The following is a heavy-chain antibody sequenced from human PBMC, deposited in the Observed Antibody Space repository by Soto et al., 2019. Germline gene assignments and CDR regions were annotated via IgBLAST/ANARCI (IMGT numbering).Heavy chain of an antibody. J-gene: IGHJ5*02. Sequence: ASVKVSCKASGGTFSSYAISWVRQAPGQGLEWMGGIIPIFGTANYAQKFQGRVTITADESTSTAYMELSSLRSEDTAVYYCARDLVVGATIHFWFDPWGQGTLVTVSS. CDR2: IIPIFGTA. D-gene: IGHD1-26*01. CDR1: GGTFSSYA. CDR3: ARDLVVGATIHFWFDP. V-gene: IGHV1-69*13.